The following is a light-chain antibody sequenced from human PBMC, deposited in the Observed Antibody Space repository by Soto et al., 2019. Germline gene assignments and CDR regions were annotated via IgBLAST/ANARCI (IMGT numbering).Light chain of an antibody. CDR3: QQFNNWPVT. Sequence: ANQLTQSPSSLSATEGDRVTITCRASQAISSALAWYQQKPGKPPKLLIYDASTLQSGVPSRFSGTASGTDFTLTINSLQPEDFATYYCQQFNNWPVTFGPGTKVD. J-gene: IGKJ3*01. CDR2: DAS. CDR1: QAISSA. V-gene: IGKV1D-13*01.